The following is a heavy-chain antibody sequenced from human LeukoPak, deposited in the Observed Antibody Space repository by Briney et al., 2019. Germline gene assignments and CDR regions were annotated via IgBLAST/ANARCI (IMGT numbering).Heavy chain of an antibody. D-gene: IGHD3-16*02. Sequence: GGSVRLSCAASGFTFNSFPMMWLRQAPGKGLVWVSSISGSDGTSHYADFVKGRFTISRDNSKNTLYLQMNSLRAEDTAAYYCAKSLGVGGYTRYKGFDQWGQGTLVVVSS. CDR3: AKSLGVGGYTRYKGFDQ. V-gene: IGHV3-23*01. J-gene: IGHJ4*02. CDR1: GFTFNSFP. CDR2: ISGSDGTS.